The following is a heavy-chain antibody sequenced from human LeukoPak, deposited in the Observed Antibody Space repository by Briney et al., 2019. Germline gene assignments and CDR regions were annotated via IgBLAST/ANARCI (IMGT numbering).Heavy chain of an antibody. CDR1: GLTFSSYS. CDR2: ISSSSSYI. D-gene: IGHD2-15*01. CDR3: ARGYCSGGSCWDYFDY. V-gene: IGHV3-21*01. J-gene: IGHJ4*02. Sequence: GGSLRLSCAASGLTFSSYSMNWVRQAPGKGLEWVSSISSSSSYIYYADSVKGRFTISRDNAKNSLYLQMNSLRAEDTAVYYCARGYCSGGSCWDYFDYWGQGTLVTVSS.